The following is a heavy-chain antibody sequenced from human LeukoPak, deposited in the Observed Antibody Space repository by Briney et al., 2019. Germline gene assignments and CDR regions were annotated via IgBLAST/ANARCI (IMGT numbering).Heavy chain of an antibody. J-gene: IGHJ4*02. Sequence: GGSLRLSCAASGFTFDDYAMHWVRQAPGKGLEWVANIKQDGSEKYYVDSVKGRFTISRDNAKNSLYLQMNSLRAEDTAVYYCARDAGWYELDYWGQGTLVTVSS. CDR2: IKQDGSEK. V-gene: IGHV3-7*03. CDR3: ARDAGWYELDY. D-gene: IGHD6-19*01. CDR1: GFTFDDYA.